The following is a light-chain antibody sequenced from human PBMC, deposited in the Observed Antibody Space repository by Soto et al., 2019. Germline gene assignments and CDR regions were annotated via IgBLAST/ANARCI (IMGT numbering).Light chain of an antibody. V-gene: IGKV3-15*01. CDR3: QQYQNGPPT. CDR2: CAS. J-gene: IGKJ5*01. Sequence: IVVTQSPATLSVSPGERTTLSCRASQGVXNNFGWYQQKPGQAPRVLXSCASTRATGSPARLSDSGSETEFTLTISSLHSEDFAVYFCQQYQNGPPTFGQGTRLEIK. CDR1: QGVXNN.